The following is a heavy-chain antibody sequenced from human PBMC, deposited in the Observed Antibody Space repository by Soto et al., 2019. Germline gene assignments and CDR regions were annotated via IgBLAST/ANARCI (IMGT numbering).Heavy chain of an antibody. D-gene: IGHD2-2*01. CDR1: GGTFSSYA. Sequence: ASVKVSFKASGGTFSSYAISWVRQAPGQGLEWMGGIIPIFGTANYAQKLQGRVTITADESTSTAYMELSSLRSEDTAVYYCARQDCSSTSCQSPLLDYWGQGTLVTVSS. CDR2: IIPIFGTA. CDR3: ARQDCSSTSCQSPLLDY. J-gene: IGHJ4*02. V-gene: IGHV1-69*13.